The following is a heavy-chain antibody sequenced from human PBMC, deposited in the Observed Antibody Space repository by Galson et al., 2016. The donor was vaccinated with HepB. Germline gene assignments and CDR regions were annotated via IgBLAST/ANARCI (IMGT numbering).Heavy chain of an antibody. V-gene: IGHV3-7*03. CDR3: AAGAWWVEDY. D-gene: IGHD2-8*02. J-gene: IGHJ4*02. CDR1: GFTSSSYF. Sequence: SLRLSCAASGFTSSSYFLTWVRQAPGKGLQWVANIEKDGSEKNYVDSVKGRFTISRDNAKKSLYLQMNTLRAEDTAVYYCAAGAWWVEDYWCQGTLVIVSS. CDR2: IEKDGSEK.